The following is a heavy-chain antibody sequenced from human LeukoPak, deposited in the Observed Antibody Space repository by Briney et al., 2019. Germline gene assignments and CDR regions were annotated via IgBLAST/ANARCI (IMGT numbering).Heavy chain of an antibody. J-gene: IGHJ4*02. V-gene: IGHV3-30*02. CDR1: GFTFSSYG. D-gene: IGHD3-22*01. CDR3: AKERYYYDSSGSIGLDY. CDR2: IRYDGSNK. Sequence: PGGSLRLSCAASGFTFSSYGMHWVRQAPGKGLEWVAFIRYDGSNKYYADSVKGRFTISRDNSKNTLYLQMNSLRAEDTAVYYCAKERYYYDSSGSIGLDYWGQGTLVTVSS.